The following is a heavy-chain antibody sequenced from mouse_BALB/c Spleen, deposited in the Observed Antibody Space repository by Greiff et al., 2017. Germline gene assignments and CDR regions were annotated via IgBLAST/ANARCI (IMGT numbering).Heavy chain of an antibody. V-gene: IGHV5-6-2*01. J-gene: IGHJ3*01. Sequence: EVMLVESGGGLVKLGGSLKLSCAASGFTFSSYYMSWVRQTPEKRLELVAAINSNGGSTYYPDTVKGRFTISRDSAKNTLYLQMSSLKSEDTALYYCARHASDYGNYGFAYWGQGTLVTVSA. CDR1: GFTFSSYY. D-gene: IGHD2-1*01. CDR2: INSNGGST. CDR3: ARHASDYGNYGFAY.